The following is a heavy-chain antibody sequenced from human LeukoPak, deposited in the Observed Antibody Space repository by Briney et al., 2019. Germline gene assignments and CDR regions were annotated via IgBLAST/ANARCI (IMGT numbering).Heavy chain of an antibody. Sequence: ASVKVSCKASGYTFTGYYMHWVRQAPGQGLEWMGWINPNSGGTNYAQKFQGRVTMTRDTSISTAYMELSRLRSDDTAVYYCARDLGAAAGTFDYWGQGTQVTVSS. CDR2: INPNSGGT. CDR3: ARDLGAAAGTFDY. CDR1: GYTFTGYY. D-gene: IGHD6-13*01. V-gene: IGHV1-2*02. J-gene: IGHJ4*02.